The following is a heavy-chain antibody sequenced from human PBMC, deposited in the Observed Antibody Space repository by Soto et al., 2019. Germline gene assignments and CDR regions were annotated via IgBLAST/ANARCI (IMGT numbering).Heavy chain of an antibody. CDR3: AREIMPLTNDWYFDL. V-gene: IGHV4-30-4*01. D-gene: IGHD2-8*01. CDR1: GGSISGGVHS. CDR2: TFDSGSP. J-gene: IGHJ2*01. Sequence: QVQLQESGPGLVKPSETLSLTCTVSGGSISGGVHSWSWIRQPPGKGLEWIGHTFDSGSPYYNPSLQPRLTISVDTSRTQSSLRLSPVTDADTAVYYCAREIMPLTNDWYFDLWGRGTLVTVSS.